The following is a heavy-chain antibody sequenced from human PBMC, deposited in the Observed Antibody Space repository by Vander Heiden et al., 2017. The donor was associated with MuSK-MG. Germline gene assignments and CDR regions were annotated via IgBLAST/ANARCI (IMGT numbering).Heavy chain of an antibody. CDR3: ARGGTSRNYFYGMDA. Sequence: QVTLRESGPALLKPTPTLTLTCTFSGFSLSTTGRFVTWISQPPGKALEWLTRIAWDGNKYYSTSLKTRLTISKDTSKNQVVLKMTNMDPVDTATYYCARGGTSRNYFYGMDAWGQGTTVTVSS. D-gene: IGHD1-1*01. J-gene: IGHJ6*02. CDR2: IAWDGNK. CDR1: GFSLSTTGRF. V-gene: IGHV2-70*15.